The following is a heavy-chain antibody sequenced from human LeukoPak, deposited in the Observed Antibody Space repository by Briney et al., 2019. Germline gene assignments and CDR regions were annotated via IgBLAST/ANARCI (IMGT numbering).Heavy chain of an antibody. CDR3: ARGSRYCSSTSCYADFDY. CDR2: IYHSGST. V-gene: IGHV4-30-2*01. Sequence: SETLSLTCAVSGGSISSGGYSWSWIRQPPGKGLEWIGYIYHSGSTYYNPSLKSRVTISVDRSKNQFSLKLSSVAAADTAVYYCARGSRYCSSTSCYADFDYWGQGTLVTVSS. D-gene: IGHD2-2*01. J-gene: IGHJ4*02. CDR1: GGSISSGGYS.